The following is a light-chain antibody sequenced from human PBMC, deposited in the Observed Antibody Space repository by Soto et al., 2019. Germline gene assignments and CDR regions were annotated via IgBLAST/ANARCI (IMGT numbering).Light chain of an antibody. Sequence: EIVMTQSPATLSVSPGERATLSCRASQSVSSSLLAWYQQKPGQAPRLLIYDASSRATGIPDRFSGSGSGTDFTLTISRLEPEDFALYYCQQYGSSPITFGQGTRLE. CDR2: DAS. CDR1: QSVSSSL. J-gene: IGKJ5*01. V-gene: IGKV3-20*01. CDR3: QQYGSSPIT.